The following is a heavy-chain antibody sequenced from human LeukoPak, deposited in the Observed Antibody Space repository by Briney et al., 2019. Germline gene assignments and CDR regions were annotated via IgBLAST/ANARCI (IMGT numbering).Heavy chain of an antibody. V-gene: IGHV1-18*01. CDR1: GYTFSRFA. J-gene: IGHJ5*02. Sequence: ASVKVSCKASGYTFSRFAINWVRQAPGQGLEWMGWITAYNGNTNYAQNLQGRVTMTTDTSTSTAYMELRSLRSDDTAVYYCARELPAAGSGWFDPWGQGTLVTVSS. CDR2: ITAYNGNT. D-gene: IGHD6-13*01. CDR3: ARELPAAGSGWFDP.